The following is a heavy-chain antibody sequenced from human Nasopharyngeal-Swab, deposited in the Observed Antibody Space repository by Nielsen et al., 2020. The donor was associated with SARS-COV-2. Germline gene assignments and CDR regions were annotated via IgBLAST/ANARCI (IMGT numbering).Heavy chain of an antibody. D-gene: IGHD4-23*01. V-gene: IGHV3-23*01. J-gene: IGHJ4*02. CDR2: INGDAKET. CDR3: ARGWSNYGGDIPY. CDR1: GFTFTTYA. Sequence: GGSLRLSCVASGFTFTTYAMNWVRQAQGKGLEWVSSINGDAKETFYADSVRGRFTISRDNSGNALYLQMNSLRADDTALYYCARGWSNYGGDIPYWGQGTLV.